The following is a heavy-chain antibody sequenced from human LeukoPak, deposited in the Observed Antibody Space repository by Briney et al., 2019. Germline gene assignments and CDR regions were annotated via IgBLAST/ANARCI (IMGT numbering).Heavy chain of an antibody. CDR1: GYSFTSYW. Sequence: GESLKISCKGSGYSFTSYWFGWVRQMHGKGLKWMRIIYPGDSDTRSSPSVQGQVTISADKSISTAYRQWSSLKASDTAMYYCARHSHDAFDIWGQGRMVTVSS. J-gene: IGHJ3*02. CDR2: IYPGDSDT. V-gene: IGHV5-51*01. CDR3: ARHSHDAFDI.